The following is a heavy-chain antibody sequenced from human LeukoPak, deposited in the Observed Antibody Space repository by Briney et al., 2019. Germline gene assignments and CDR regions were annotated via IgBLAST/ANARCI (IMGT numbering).Heavy chain of an antibody. J-gene: IGHJ5*01. Sequence: PGGSLRLSCEASGFAFSVYAMSWLRQPPGKGLEWVSTINANSGTTSYAASVRGRFTISRDNSKNAPYLQLTTLRADDTATYYCAKPISGGLAVTADWFHPWGQGTLVVVSS. CDR1: GFAFSVYA. D-gene: IGHD6-19*01. V-gene: IGHV3-23*01. CDR3: AKPISGGLAVTADWFHP. CDR2: INANSGTT.